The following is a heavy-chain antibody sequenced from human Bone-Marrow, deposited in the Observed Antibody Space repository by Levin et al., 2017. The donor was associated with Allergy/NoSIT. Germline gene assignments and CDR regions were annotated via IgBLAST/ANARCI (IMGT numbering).Heavy chain of an antibody. J-gene: IGHJ3*02. Sequence: PGGSLRLSCAASGFTFSSYSMNWVRQAPGKGLEWVSSISSSSSYIYYADSVKGRFTISRDNAKNSLYLQMNSLRAEDTAVYYCSRDSVNFDWLSEDAFDSWGQGTMVTVSS. D-gene: IGHD3-9*01. CDR2: ISSSSSYI. CDR3: SRDSVNFDWLSEDAFDS. V-gene: IGHV3-21*01. CDR1: GFTFSSYS.